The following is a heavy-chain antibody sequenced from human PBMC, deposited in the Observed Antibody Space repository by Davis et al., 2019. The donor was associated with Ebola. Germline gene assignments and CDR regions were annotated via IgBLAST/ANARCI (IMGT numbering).Heavy chain of an antibody. D-gene: IGHD3-22*01. CDR3: ARGSYYYDSSGYYYGGNFDY. CDR1: GGSISAYY. J-gene: IGHJ4*02. Sequence: MPGGSLRLSCTVSGGSISAYYWSWIRQPPGKALECIGYIYYSGSTNYNPSLKSRVTISVDTSKNQFSLKLSSVTAADTAVYYCARGSYYYDSSGYYYGGNFDYWGQGTLVTVSS. CDR2: IYYSGST. V-gene: IGHV4-59*12.